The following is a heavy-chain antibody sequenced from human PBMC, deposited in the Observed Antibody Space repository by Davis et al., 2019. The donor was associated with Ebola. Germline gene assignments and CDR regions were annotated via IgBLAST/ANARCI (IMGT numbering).Heavy chain of an antibody. J-gene: IGHJ4*02. CDR2: ISGSGGST. CDR1: GFTFSSYA. D-gene: IGHD3-22*01. CDR3: ANLDSSGYYYGGFDY. Sequence: GGSLRLSCAASGFTFSSYAMSWVRQAPGKGLEWVSAISGSGGSTYYADSVKGRFTISRDNSKNTLYLQMNSLRAEDTAVYYCANLDSSGYYYGGFDYWGQGTLVTVSS. V-gene: IGHV3-23*01.